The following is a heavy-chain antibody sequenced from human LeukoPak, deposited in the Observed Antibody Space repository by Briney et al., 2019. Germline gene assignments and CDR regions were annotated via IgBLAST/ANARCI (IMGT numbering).Heavy chain of an antibody. Sequence: GESLKISCKGSGYSFTSYWVGWVRQMPGKGLEWMGIIYSGDSDTRYSPSFQGQVTISADKSISTAYLQWSSLKASDTAMYYCARHLRRLVVPAPDYWGQGTLVTVSS. J-gene: IGHJ4*02. V-gene: IGHV5-51*01. CDR1: GYSFTSYW. CDR3: ARHLRRLVVPAPDY. D-gene: IGHD2-2*01. CDR2: IYSGDSDT.